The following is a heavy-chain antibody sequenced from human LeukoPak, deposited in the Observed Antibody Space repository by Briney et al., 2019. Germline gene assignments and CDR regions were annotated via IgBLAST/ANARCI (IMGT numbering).Heavy chain of an antibody. V-gene: IGHV4-4*07. J-gene: IGHJ6*02. CDR3: ARVAPKLYYYGMDV. CDR1: VGSISSYY. CDR2: IYTSGST. Sequence: SETLSLTCTVSVGSISSYYWSWIRQPAGKGLECIGRIYTSGSTNYNPSLKSRVTMSVDTSKNQFSLKLNSVTAADTAVYYCARVAPKLYYYGMDVWGQGTTVTVSS.